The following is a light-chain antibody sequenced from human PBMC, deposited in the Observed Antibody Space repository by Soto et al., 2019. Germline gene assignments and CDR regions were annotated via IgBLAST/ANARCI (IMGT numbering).Light chain of an antibody. CDR1: QGVSSSD. Sequence: VLTQSPGTLALSPGDRATLSCRASQGVSSSDLAWYQHKPGQAPRRLIYSTSSRSPGIPDRFSGSGCGTDFTLSISRLEPEDFAVYYCQPHGSSPYTFGQGTKLEIK. V-gene: IGKV3-20*01. J-gene: IGKJ2*01. CDR3: QPHGSSPYT. CDR2: STS.